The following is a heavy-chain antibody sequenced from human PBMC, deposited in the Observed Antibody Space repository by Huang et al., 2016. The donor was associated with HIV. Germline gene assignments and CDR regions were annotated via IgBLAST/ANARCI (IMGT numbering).Heavy chain of an antibody. CDR3: TTQTRADMIRGYYFDN. D-gene: IGHD3-10*01. CDR1: GASISSSDYY. J-gene: IGHJ4*02. Sequence: QLQLQESGPGLLKPSETLSLTCSVSGASISSSDYYWGWIRHPPGKGLEWIGNFYSNGNTFDNPSLKRRVTISVDTSKDQFSLRLTAVTAADTALYYCTTQTRADMIRGYYFDNWGQGTLVTVSS. CDR2: FYSNGNT. V-gene: IGHV4-39*01.